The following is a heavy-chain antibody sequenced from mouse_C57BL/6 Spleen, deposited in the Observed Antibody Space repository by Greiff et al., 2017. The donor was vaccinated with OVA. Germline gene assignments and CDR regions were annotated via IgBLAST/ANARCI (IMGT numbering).Heavy chain of an antibody. CDR2: IDPSDSYT. J-gene: IGHJ4*01. Sequence: QVHVKQPGAELVRPGTSVKLSCKASGYTFTSYWMHWVKQRPGQGLEWIGVIDPSDSYTNYNQKFKGKATLTVDTSSSTAYMQLRSLTSEDSAVYYCARFYYGNMDYWGQGTSVTVSS. CDR3: ARFYYGNMDY. V-gene: IGHV1-59*01. D-gene: IGHD2-1*01. CDR1: GYTFTSYW.